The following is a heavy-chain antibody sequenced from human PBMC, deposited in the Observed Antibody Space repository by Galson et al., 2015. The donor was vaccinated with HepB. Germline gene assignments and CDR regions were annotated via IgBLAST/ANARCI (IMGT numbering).Heavy chain of an antibody. Sequence: SVKVSCKASGFTFTSSAMQWVRQARGQRLEWIGWVVVGSGNTNYAQKFQERVTITRDMSTSTAYMELSSLRSEDTAVYYCAAGRMGGYYYYMDVWGKGTTVTVSS. V-gene: IGHV1-58*02. CDR2: VVVGSGNT. CDR1: GFTFTSSA. J-gene: IGHJ6*03. CDR3: AAGRMGGYYYYMDV. D-gene: IGHD3-16*01.